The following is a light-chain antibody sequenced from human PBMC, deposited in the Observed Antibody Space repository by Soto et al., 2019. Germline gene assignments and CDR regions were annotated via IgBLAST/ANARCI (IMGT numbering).Light chain of an antibody. CDR2: GAS. J-gene: IGKJ2*01. Sequence: IVLTQSPGTLSLSPRESATLSCRASQSVSSCYLAWYQQKPGQAPRLLIYGASSRATGIPDRFSGSGSGTDFTLTISRLEPEDFAEYYCQQYASTPVYTFGQGTTLQIK. V-gene: IGKV3-20*01. CDR1: QSVSSCY. CDR3: QQYASTPVYT.